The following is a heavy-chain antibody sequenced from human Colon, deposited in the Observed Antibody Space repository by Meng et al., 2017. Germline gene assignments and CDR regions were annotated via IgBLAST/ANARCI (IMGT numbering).Heavy chain of an antibody. V-gene: IGHV3-23*04. CDR2: ISGSGGRT. Sequence: VQLVESGGGCVQPGGALRLSFAASGFTFSSHAMNWVRQAPGRGLEWVSGISGSGGRTDYADSVKGRFTTSRDNSNNMLYLQMSSLRAEDTAIYYCARRRRDGYNSEIDSWGQGTLVTVSS. D-gene: IGHD5-24*01. CDR1: GFTFSSHA. J-gene: IGHJ4*02. CDR3: ARRRRDGYNSEIDS.